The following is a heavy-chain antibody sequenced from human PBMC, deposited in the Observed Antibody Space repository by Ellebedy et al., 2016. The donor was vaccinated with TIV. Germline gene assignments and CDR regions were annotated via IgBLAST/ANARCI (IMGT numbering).Heavy chain of an antibody. D-gene: IGHD3-16*01. V-gene: IGHV1-46*01. J-gene: IGHJ5*02. Sequence: AASVKVSCKASGYTFTSYYIHWVRQAPGQGLEWMGIINPTGGSTNYEQKFQGRVSMTMDTSTSTVYMELSSLRSEDTAVYYCGRVLGSYGWFDPWGQGTLVTVSS. CDR1: GYTFTSYY. CDR2: INPTGGST. CDR3: GRVLGSYGWFDP.